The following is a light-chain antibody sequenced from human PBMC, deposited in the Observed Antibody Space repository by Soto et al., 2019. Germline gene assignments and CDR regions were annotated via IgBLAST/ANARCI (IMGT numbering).Light chain of an antibody. CDR2: DAS. J-gene: IGKJ5*01. Sequence: DIRITQSPSSLSASVIDRVTITCQASQNINNYLNWYQQKPGRAPKLLIYDASNLEAGVPSRFRGSGSGTDFTFTISRLQPEDIATYYCQQYENLPTFGQGTRLEIK. CDR3: QQYENLPT. CDR1: QNINNY. V-gene: IGKV1-33*01.